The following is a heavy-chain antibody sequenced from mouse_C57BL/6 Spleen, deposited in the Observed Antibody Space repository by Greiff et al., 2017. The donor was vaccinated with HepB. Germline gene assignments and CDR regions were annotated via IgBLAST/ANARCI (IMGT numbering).Heavy chain of an antibody. CDR3: ASLPPGAMDY. CDR1: GYTFTSYW. CDR2: IHPNSGST. Sequence: VQLQQPGAELVKPGASVKLSCKASGYTFTSYWMHWVKQRPGQGLEWIGMIHPNSGSTNYNEKFKSKATLTVDKSSSTAYMQLSSLTSDDSAVYYCASLPPGAMDYWGQGTSVTVSS. J-gene: IGHJ4*01. V-gene: IGHV1-64*01.